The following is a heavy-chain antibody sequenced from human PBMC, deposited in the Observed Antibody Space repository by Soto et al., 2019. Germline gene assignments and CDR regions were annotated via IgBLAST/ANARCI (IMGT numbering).Heavy chain of an antibody. CDR2: ISAYNGNT. J-gene: IGHJ5*02. Sequence: ASVKVSCKSSGYTFTSYGISWVRQAPGQGLEWMGWISAYNGNTNYAQKLQGRVTMTTDTSTSTAYMELRSLRSDDTAVYYCARGRPTWIQLWIDWFDPWGHGNLVTVS. CDR3: ARGRPTWIQLWIDWFDP. V-gene: IGHV1-18*04. D-gene: IGHD5-18*01. CDR1: GYTFTSYG.